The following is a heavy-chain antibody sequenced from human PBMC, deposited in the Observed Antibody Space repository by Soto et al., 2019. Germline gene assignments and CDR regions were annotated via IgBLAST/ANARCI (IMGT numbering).Heavy chain of an antibody. D-gene: IGHD2-2*01. CDR1: GYTLTELS. J-gene: IGHJ6*02. CDR2: FDPEDGET. V-gene: IGHV1-24*01. Sequence: GASVKVSCKVSGYTLTELSMHWVRQAPGKGLEWMGGFDPEDGETIYAQKFQGRVTMTEDTSTDTAYMELSSLRSEDTAVYYCAKRGYQLDYYGMDVWGQGTTVTVS. CDR3: AKRGYQLDYYGMDV.